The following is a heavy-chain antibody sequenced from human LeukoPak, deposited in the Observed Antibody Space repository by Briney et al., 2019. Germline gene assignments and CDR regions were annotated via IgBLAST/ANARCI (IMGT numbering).Heavy chain of an antibody. CDR2: INILSNYI. D-gene: IGHD6-13*01. J-gene: IGHJ4*02. V-gene: IGHV3-21*01. CDR1: GFTFSSYS. CDR3: ARESHSSSWYSEFDY. Sequence: GGSLRPSCAASGFTFSSYSMNWVRQAPGKGLEWVSSINILSNYIYYADSVKGRFTISRDNAKNSLYLQMNSLRAEDTAVYYCARESHSSSWYSEFDYWGQGTLVTVSS.